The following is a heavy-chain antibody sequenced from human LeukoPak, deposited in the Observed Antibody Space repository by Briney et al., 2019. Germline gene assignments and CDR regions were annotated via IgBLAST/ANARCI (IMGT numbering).Heavy chain of an antibody. CDR3: AREHYDSSGDASNWFDP. V-gene: IGHV1-2*02. Sequence: ASVKVSCKASGYTFTGYYMHWVRQAPGQGLEWMGWINPNSGGTNYARKFPGRVTMTRDTSISTAYMELSRLRSDDTAVYYCAREHYDSSGDASNWFDPWGQGTLVTVSS. J-gene: IGHJ5*02. CDR2: INPNSGGT. CDR1: GYTFTGYY. D-gene: IGHD3-22*01.